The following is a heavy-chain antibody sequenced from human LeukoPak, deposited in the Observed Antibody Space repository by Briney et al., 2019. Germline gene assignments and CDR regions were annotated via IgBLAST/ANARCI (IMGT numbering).Heavy chain of an antibody. CDR2: ISAYNGNT. Sequence: GASVKVSCKASGYTFTSYGISWVRQAPGQGLEWMGWISAYNGNTNYAQKLQGRVTMTTDTSTSTAYMELRSLRSDDTAVYYCVRVPPVGQQLVTDYWGQGTLVTVSS. J-gene: IGHJ4*02. CDR1: GYTFTSYG. CDR3: VRVPPVGQQLVTDY. V-gene: IGHV1-18*01. D-gene: IGHD6-13*01.